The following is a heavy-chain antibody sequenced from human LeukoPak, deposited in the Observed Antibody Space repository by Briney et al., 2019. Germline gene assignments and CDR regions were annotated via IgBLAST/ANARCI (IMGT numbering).Heavy chain of an antibody. D-gene: IGHD3-10*01. J-gene: IGHJ4*01. CDR1: GFTFSNYW. CDR3: ARVLTYGFDY. CDR2: IYSYGTSR. V-gene: IGHV3-74*01. Sequence: GGSLRLSCAASGFTFSNYWMHWVRPAPGKGLVWVSRIYSYGTSRGYADSVKGRFTISRDNAKNTLSLQMKSLSAEDKAVYCCARVLTYGFDYWGHGTLVTVSS.